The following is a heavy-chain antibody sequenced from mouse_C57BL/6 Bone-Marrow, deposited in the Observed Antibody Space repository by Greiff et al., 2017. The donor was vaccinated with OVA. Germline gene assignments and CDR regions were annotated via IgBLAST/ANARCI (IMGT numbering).Heavy chain of an antibody. CDR3: ARGGDGYCAMDY. D-gene: IGHD2-3*01. Sequence: EVQLVESGGGLVKPGGSLKLSCAASGFTFSSYAMPWVRQTPEKRLEWVATISDGGSYTYYPDNVKGRFTISRDNAKNNLYLQMSHLKSEDTAMYYCARGGDGYCAMDYWGQGTSVTVSS. CDR1: GFTFSSYA. CDR2: ISDGGSYT. V-gene: IGHV5-4*01. J-gene: IGHJ4*01.